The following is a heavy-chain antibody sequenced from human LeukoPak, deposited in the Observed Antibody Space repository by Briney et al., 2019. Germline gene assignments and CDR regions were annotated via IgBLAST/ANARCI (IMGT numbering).Heavy chain of an antibody. CDR3: ARSAGFSHFDY. CDR2: INPKSGDT. J-gene: IGHJ4*02. Sequence: GASVRVSCKTSGYTLTDYYIHWVRQAPGQGLEWMGWINPKSGDTKFPQKFQGRVTMTRDTSISTAYMELISLTSDDTAVYYCARSAGFSHFDYWGLGALVTVSS. CDR1: GYTLTDYY. V-gene: IGHV1-2*02. D-gene: IGHD3-9*01.